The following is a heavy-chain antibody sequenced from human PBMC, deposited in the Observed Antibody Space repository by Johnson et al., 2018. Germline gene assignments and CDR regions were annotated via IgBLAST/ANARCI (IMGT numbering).Heavy chain of an antibody. J-gene: IGHJ6*02. CDR3: ATSGDFYYYCYGRDG. Sequence: QLVESGPEVKKPGTSVKVSCKASGFTFTSSAVQWVRQARGQRLECIGWIVVGSGNTNYAQKFQESVTITRDMSTSTAYMELSSLLSEDTAVYYCATSGDFYYYCYGRDGWGQGTTVTVSS. D-gene: IGHD6-25*01. CDR2: IVVGSGNT. V-gene: IGHV1-58*01. CDR1: GFTFTSSA.